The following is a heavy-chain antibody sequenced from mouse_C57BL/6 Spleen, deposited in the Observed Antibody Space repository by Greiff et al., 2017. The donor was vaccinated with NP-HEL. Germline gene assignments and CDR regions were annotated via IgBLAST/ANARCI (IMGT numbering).Heavy chain of an antibody. Sequence: QVQLQQSGAELVRPGTSVKMSCKASGYTFTNYWIGWAKQRPGHGLEWIGDIYPGGGYTNYNEKFKGKATLTAEESSSTAYMQFSSRTSEDSAIYYCARRTTGVPYYFDYWGQGTTLTVSS. CDR1: GYTFTNYW. CDR3: ARRTTGVPYYFDY. J-gene: IGHJ2*01. D-gene: IGHD1-1*01. V-gene: IGHV1-63*01. CDR2: IYPGGGYT.